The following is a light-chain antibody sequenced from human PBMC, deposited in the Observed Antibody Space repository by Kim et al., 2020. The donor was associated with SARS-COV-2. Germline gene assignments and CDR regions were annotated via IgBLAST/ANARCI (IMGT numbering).Light chain of an antibody. CDR3: QQYNNNWPPGGT. CDR1: QSVKTD. J-gene: IGKJ2*02. CDR2: SAS. Sequence: EIVMTQSPATLSVSPGETVTLSCRTSQSVKTDLAWYQQKPGQAPRLLFYSASTRATGIPARFSGSGSGTEFTLTISSLQSEDSAVFYCQQYNNNWPPGGTFGLGTKLEIK. V-gene: IGKV3-15*01.